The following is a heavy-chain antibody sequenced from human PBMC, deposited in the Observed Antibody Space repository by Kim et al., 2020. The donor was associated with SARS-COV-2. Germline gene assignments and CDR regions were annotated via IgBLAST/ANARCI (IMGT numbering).Heavy chain of an antibody. D-gene: IGHD4-17*01. V-gene: IGHV3-33*01. CDR1: GFTFSSYG. Sequence: GGSLRLSCAASGFTFSSYGMHWVRQAPGKGLEWVAVIWYDGSNKYYADSVKGRFTISRDNSKNTLYLQMNSLRAEDTAVYYCARDQATVTTYVSYYYYYYGMDVWGQGTTVTVSS. CDR2: IWYDGSNK. CDR3: ARDQATVTTYVSYYYYYYGMDV. J-gene: IGHJ6*02.